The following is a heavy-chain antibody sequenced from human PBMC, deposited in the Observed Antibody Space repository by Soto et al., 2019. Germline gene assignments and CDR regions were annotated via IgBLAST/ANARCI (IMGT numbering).Heavy chain of an antibody. CDR1: GFTFSSYA. V-gene: IGHV3-64D*06. D-gene: IGHD3-3*01. CDR3: VKDVLRFLEWLLRPGLNFDY. J-gene: IGHJ4*02. Sequence: XGSLRLSCSASGFTFSSYAMHWVRQAPGKGLEYVSAISSNGGSTYYADSVKGRFTISRDNSKNTLYLQMSSLRAEDTAVYYCVKDVLRFLEWLLRPGLNFDYWGQGTLVTVSS. CDR2: ISSNGGST.